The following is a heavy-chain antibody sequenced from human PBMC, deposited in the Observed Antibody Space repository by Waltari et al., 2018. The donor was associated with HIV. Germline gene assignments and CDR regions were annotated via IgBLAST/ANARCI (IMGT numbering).Heavy chain of an antibody. CDR1: GFTFTGNY. J-gene: IGHJ6*02. D-gene: IGHD3-16*01. CDR3: AREKKLGLDGMDV. CDR2: INANTGGT. V-gene: IGHV1-2*02. Sequence: QDPLLKSGTEVKKSGASVKVSCTTSGFTFTGNYIHCVRQAPGQGPEWMAWINANTGGTNSAQKFQGRVTVTRDTSGTTAFMELSGLRYDDTAVYYCAREKKLGLDGMDVWGQGTTVIVSS.